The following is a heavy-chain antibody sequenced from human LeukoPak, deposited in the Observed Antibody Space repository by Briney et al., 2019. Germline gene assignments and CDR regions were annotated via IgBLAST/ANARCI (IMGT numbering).Heavy chain of an antibody. CDR1: GGSFSGCY. Sequence: SETLSLTCAVYGGSFSGCYWSWIRQPPGKGLEWIGEINHSGSTNYNPSLKSRVTISVDTSKNQFSLKLSSVTAADTAVYYCARGDSGYDYEPFVYWGQGTLVTVSS. J-gene: IGHJ4*02. D-gene: IGHD5-12*01. CDR3: ARGDSGYDYEPFVY. V-gene: IGHV4-34*01. CDR2: INHSGST.